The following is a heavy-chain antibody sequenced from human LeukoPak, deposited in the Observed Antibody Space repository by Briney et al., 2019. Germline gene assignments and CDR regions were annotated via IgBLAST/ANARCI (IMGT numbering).Heavy chain of an antibody. Sequence: GGSLRLSCAASGFTFGSYGMNWVRQAPRKGLEWVSGLSGSGDTTYYAESVKGRVSISRDNSKNTLDLQMNSLRAEDTAVYFCAKAVSTTGWYAAPFDHWGQGTLVTVSS. CDR2: LSGSGDTT. J-gene: IGHJ5*02. CDR3: AKAVSTTGWYAAPFDH. D-gene: IGHD6-19*01. CDR1: GFTFGSYG. V-gene: IGHV3-23*01.